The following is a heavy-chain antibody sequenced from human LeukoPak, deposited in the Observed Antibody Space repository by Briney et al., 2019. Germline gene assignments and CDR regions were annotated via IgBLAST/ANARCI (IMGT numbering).Heavy chain of an antibody. J-gene: IGHJ4*02. CDR1: GFTFSSYS. Sequence: GGSLRLSCAASGFTFSSYSMNWVRQAPGKGLEWVSSISSSSSYIYYADSVKGRFTISRDNAKNTVYLQMNSLRVEDTAVYYCARDIVIGSGSCLDWGQGTLVTVSS. D-gene: IGHD3-10*01. V-gene: IGHV3-21*01. CDR3: ARDIVIGSGSCLD. CDR2: ISSSSSYI.